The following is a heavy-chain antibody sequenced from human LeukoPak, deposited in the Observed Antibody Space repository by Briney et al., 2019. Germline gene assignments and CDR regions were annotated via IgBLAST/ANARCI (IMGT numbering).Heavy chain of an antibody. J-gene: IGHJ6*03. D-gene: IGHD5-18*01. CDR3: ARVLRAPGYHQWYIDV. V-gene: IGHV4-59*11. CDR1: LGSLHHHY. CDR2: FYYRGNV. Sequence: SYTLSLTCPLCLGSLHHHYWTLLRQPPGKGLEWIGTFYYRGNVKYSPSLTSRASISVDTSRNQFFLNLRSATAADTAVYYCARVLRAPGYHQWYIDVWGKGTTVTVSS.